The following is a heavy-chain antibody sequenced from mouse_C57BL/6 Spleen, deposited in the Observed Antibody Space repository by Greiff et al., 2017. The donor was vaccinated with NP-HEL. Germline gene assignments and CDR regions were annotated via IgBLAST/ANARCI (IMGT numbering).Heavy chain of an antibody. CDR1: GYSITSGYY. J-gene: IGHJ3*01. Sequence: EVKLMESGPGLVKPSQSLSLTCSVTGYSITSGYYWNWIRQFPGNKLEWMGYISYDGSNNYNPSLKNRISITRDTSKNQFFLKLNSVTTEDTATYYCARSDYDYDLGAFAYWGQGTLVTVSA. CDR3: ARSDYDYDLGAFAY. CDR2: ISYDGSN. V-gene: IGHV3-6*01. D-gene: IGHD2-4*01.